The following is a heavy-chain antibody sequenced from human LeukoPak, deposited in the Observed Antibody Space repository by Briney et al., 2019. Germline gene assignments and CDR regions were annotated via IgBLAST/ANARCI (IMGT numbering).Heavy chain of an antibody. CDR3: AKRPISGDDKSFDY. V-gene: IGHV3-23*01. D-gene: IGHD2-21*01. J-gene: IGHJ4*02. CDR2: IRESSGDT. Sequence: GGSLRLSCAASVFTVINYAMNWVRQAPGKGLEWVSTIRESSGDTYYEDSVKGRFTIYRDISKNTVYLQMNSLRVEDTAVYFCAKRPISGDDKSFDYWGQGLLVTVSS. CDR1: VFTVINYA.